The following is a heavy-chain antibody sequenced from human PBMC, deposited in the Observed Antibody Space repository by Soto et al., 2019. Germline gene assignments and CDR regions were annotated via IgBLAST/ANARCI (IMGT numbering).Heavy chain of an antibody. CDR1: GGSISGYF. V-gene: IGHV4-59*01. D-gene: IGHD4-17*01. CDR2: IYDSGRT. CDR3: ARVGGDDFGDSGGFDY. Sequence: QVQLQESGPGLVKPSETLSLTCTVSGGSISGYFWTWRRQPPGKGLEWIGSIYDSGRTNYNPSLKSRVTISVDTSKKQFSLKLTSVTAADTAVYYCARVGGDDFGDSGGFDYWGRGTLFTVSS. J-gene: IGHJ4*02.